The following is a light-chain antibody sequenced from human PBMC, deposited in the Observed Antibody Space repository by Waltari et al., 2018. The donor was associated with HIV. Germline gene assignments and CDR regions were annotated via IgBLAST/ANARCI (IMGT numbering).Light chain of an antibody. CDR3: QQYYGAPLT. CDR2: WAS. J-gene: IGKJ4*01. Sequence: DIVMTQSPDSLPVSLGERATITCKSSQSVLYKSNNKNHLAWYQHKVGQPPKLLIYWASVRESGVPERFSGSGSGTDFTLTISSLQAEDVAVYYCQQYYGAPLTFGGGTKVEIK. CDR1: QSVLYKSNNKNH. V-gene: IGKV4-1*01.